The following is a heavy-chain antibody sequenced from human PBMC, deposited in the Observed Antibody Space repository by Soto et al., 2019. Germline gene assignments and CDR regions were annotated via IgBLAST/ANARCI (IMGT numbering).Heavy chain of an antibody. CDR3: ARDLVKRSYYDFWSGSLF. D-gene: IGHD3-3*01. Sequence: EVQLVESGGGLVQPGGSLRLSCAASGFTFSSYWMSWVRQAPGKGLEWVVSIKHDAGETYYLDSVKGRFTVSRDNAKNSLYLQMDSLRVEDTAMYYCARDLVKRSYYDFWSGSLFWGQGSLVTVSS. CDR1: GFTFSSYW. J-gene: IGHJ4*02. CDR2: IKHDAGET. V-gene: IGHV3-7*01.